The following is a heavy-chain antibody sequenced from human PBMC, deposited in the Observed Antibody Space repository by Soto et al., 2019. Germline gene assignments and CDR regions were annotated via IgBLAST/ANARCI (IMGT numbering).Heavy chain of an antibody. CDR2: IYYSGST. J-gene: IGHJ4*02. V-gene: IGHV4-39*01. D-gene: IGHD6-13*01. CDR1: GGSISSSSYY. CDR3: ARHADAGIAAAALGY. Sequence: SETLSLTCTVSGGSISSSSYYWGWIRQPPGKGLEWIGSIYYSGSTYYNPSLKSRVTISVDTSKNQFSLKLSSVTAADTAVYYCARHADAGIAAAALGYWGQGTLVTVSS.